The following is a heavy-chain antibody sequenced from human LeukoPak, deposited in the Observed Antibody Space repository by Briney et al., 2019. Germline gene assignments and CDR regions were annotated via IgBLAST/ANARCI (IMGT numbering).Heavy chain of an antibody. D-gene: IGHD4-17*01. CDR1: GGSISRSSHY. CDR3: ARVFDYGDYTFDP. CDR2: IYYSGTT. Sequence: PSETLSLTCTVSGGSISRSSHYWAWIRQPPGKGLEWIGSIYYSGTTYYNPSLKSRVTMSIDTSKNQFSLKLSSVTAADTAVYYCARVFDYGDYTFDPWGQGTLVTVSS. J-gene: IGHJ5*02. V-gene: IGHV4-39*07.